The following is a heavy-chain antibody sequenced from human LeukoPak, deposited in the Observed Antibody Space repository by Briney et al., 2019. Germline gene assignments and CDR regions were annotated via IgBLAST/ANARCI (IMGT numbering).Heavy chain of an antibody. V-gene: IGHV1-18*01. CDR3: ARDIFPYYGSGGYGQPDVFDI. D-gene: IGHD3-10*01. J-gene: IGHJ3*02. Sequence: ASVKVSCKASGYTFSSYGISWVRQAPGQGLEWMGWISAYNGNRNYAQKLQGRVTMTIDTSTSTAHMEMRSLRSDDTAVYYCARDIFPYYGSGGYGQPDVFDIWGQGTMVTVSS. CDR1: GYTFSSYG. CDR2: ISAYNGNR.